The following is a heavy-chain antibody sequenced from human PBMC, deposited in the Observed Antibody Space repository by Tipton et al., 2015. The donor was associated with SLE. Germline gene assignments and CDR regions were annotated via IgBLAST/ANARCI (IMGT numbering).Heavy chain of an antibody. V-gene: IGHV4-4*01. CDR3: ARGKSSRVCDGGVYFDH. J-gene: IGHJ4*02. CDR2: ISHSGNT. Sequence: TLSPTCTVSGVSISSRDYWSWVRQPPGEGLEWIGDISHSGNTTYNPSLRSRVTISVDKSKNQFSLRLNSLTDADTAMYFCARGKSSRVCDGGVYFDHWGQGSLVTVSS. D-gene: IGHD6-13*01. CDR1: GVSISSRDY.